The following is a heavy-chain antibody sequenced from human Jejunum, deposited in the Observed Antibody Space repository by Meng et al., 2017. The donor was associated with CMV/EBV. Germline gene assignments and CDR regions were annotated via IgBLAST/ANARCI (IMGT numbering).Heavy chain of an antibody. J-gene: IGHJ4*02. V-gene: IGHV4-4*07. Sequence: VQLQGSGPGLVKPSATLSLTCTVPDGSISSYYWSWIRQSAGKGLDWIGRIHTSGTTNYNPSLKSRVTLSLDTSKDQFSLKLTSVTAADTAVYYCAREKSSCTSSTCYGVDSWGQGTLVTVSS. CDR2: IHTSGTT. D-gene: IGHD2-2*01. CDR1: DGSISSYY. CDR3: AREKSSCTSSTCYGVDS.